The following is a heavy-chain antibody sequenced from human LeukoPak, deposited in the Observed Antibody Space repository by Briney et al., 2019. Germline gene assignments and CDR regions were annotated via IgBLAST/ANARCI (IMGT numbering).Heavy chain of an antibody. CDR3: AKDRRFSKQGFDY. CDR1: GFTFSSYG. V-gene: IGHV3-23*01. D-gene: IGHD2-2*01. J-gene: IGHJ4*02. CDR2: ISGSGGST. Sequence: QPGGSLRLSCAASGFTFSSYGMSWVRQAPGKGLEWVSTISGSGGSTYYADSVKGRFTISRDNSKNTLYLQMNSLRAEDTAVYYCAKDRRFSKQGFDYWGQGTLVTVSS.